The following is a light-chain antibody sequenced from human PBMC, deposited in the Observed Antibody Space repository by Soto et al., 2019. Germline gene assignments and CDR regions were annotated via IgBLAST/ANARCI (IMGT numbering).Light chain of an antibody. CDR2: GAS. Sequence: EIVMTQSPATLTVSPGERATLSCRASQSVSRSYLAWYQQKPGQAPRLLIYGASTRATGIPDRFSGSGSGTDFTLTISRLEPEDSAVYYCQFYGSSLITFGQGTRLEI. CDR3: QFYGSSLIT. CDR1: QSVSRSY. J-gene: IGKJ5*01. V-gene: IGKV3-20*01.